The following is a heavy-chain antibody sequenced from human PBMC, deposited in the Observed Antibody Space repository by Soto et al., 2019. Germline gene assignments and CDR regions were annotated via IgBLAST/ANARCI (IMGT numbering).Heavy chain of an antibody. CDR1: GGTFSSYT. V-gene: IGHV1-69*08. J-gene: IGHJ4*02. Sequence: QVQLVQSGAEVKKPGSSVKVSCKASGGTFSSYTISWVRQAPGQGLEWMGRIIPILGIANYAQKFQGRVTITADKSTSTAYMELSSLRSEDTAVYYCARDPAYVRACDYLGQGTLVTVSS. D-gene: IGHD3-10*02. CDR3: ARDPAYVRACDY. CDR2: IIPILGIA.